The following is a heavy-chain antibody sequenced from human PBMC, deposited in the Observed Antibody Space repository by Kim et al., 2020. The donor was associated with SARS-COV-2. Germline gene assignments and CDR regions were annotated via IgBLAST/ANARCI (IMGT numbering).Heavy chain of an antibody. J-gene: IGHJ5*02. CDR2: IKQDGSEK. CDR3: ARGVGLLWFGELLPNNWFDP. V-gene: IGHV3-7*03. D-gene: IGHD3-10*01. Sequence: GGSLRLSCAASGFTFSSYWMSWVRQAPGKGLEWVANIKQDGSEKYYVDSVKGRFTISRDNAKNSLYLQMNSLRAEDTAVYYCARGVGLLWFGELLPNNWFDPWGQGTLVTFSS. CDR1: GFTFSSYW.